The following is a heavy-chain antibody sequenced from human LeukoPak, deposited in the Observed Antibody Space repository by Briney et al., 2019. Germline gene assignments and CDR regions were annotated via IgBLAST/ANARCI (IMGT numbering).Heavy chain of an antibody. CDR3: ARAEYDSSGAIYYYYGMDI. D-gene: IGHD3-22*01. J-gene: IGHJ6*02. V-gene: IGHV3-30-3*01. CDR1: GFTFSSYS. Sequence: GGSLRLSCAASGFTFSSYSMHWVRQAPGKGLEWVAVISYDGSNKYNADSVKGRFTISRDNSKNTLYLQMNSLRREDTAEYYCARAEYDSSGAIYYYYGMDIWGQGTTVTVSS. CDR2: ISYDGSNK.